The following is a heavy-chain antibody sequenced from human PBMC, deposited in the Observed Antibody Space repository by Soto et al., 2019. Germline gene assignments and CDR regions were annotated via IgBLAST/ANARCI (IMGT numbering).Heavy chain of an antibody. J-gene: IGHJ6*02. CDR2: ISSSSSYI. CDR3: ARVGAYSGYGNYGMGV. CDR1: GFTFSSYS. V-gene: IGHV3-21*01. Sequence: GGSLRLSCAASGFTFSSYSMNWVRQAPGKGLEWVSSISSSSSYIYYADSVKGRFTISRDNAKNSLYLQMNSLRAEDTAVYYCARVGAYSGYGNYGMGVWGQGTTVTVSS. D-gene: IGHD5-12*01.